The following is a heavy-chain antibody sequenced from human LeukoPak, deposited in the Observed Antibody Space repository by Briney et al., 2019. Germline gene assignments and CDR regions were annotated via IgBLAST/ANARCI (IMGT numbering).Heavy chain of an antibody. CDR2: IYYSGST. CDR1: GGSISSYY. CDR3: ARGHLLGYCSTTSCYIIFDY. V-gene: IGHV4-59*01. Sequence: SETLSLTCTVSGGSISSYYWSWIRQPPGKGLEWIGYIYYSGSTNYNPSLKSRVTISVDTSKNQFSLKLSSVTAADTAVYYCARGHLLGYCSTTSCYIIFDYWGQGTLVTVSS. D-gene: IGHD2-2*01. J-gene: IGHJ4*02.